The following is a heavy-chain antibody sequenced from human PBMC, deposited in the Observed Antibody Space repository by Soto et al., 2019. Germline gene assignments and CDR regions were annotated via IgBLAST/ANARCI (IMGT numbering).Heavy chain of an antibody. D-gene: IGHD5-18*01. CDR1: GGSINSGGYC. CDR2: ISYGGST. CDR3: SRGILV. V-gene: IGHV4-31*03. J-gene: IGHJ4*02. Sequence: QVQLQESGPGLVKPSQTLSLTCTVSGGSINSGGYCWSWIRQHPGKGLDWIGCISYGGSTSYNPSVKSRVTISVDTSKNQFSLKLTSVTAADTAVYYCSRGILVWGQGALITVSS.